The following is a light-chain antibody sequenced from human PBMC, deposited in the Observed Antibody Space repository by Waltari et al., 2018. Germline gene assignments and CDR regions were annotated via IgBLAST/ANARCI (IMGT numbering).Light chain of an antibody. CDR2: AAS. CDR3: QQYDNWPKT. Sequence: EIVMTQSPATLSVSPGERATLPCRARQSVSSNLAWYQQNPGQSPRLLIYAASTRATGIPARFSGSGSGTEFTLTISSMQSEDFAVYFCQQYDNWPKTFGQGTKVEIK. V-gene: IGKV3-15*01. CDR1: QSVSSN. J-gene: IGKJ1*01.